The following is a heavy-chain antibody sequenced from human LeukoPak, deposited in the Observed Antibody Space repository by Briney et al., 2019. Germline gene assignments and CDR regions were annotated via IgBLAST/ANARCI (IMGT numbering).Heavy chain of an antibody. CDR2: ISGSGGST. CDR3: AKRTGTTSYYFDY. J-gene: IGHJ4*02. Sequence: GGSLRLSCAASGFTFSSYAMSWVRQAPGKGLEWVSGISGSGGSTYYADSVKGRFTISRDNSKSTLYLQTNSLRAEDTAVYYCAKRTGTTSYYFDYWGQGTLVTVSS. V-gene: IGHV3-23*01. D-gene: IGHD1-1*01. CDR1: GFTFSSYA.